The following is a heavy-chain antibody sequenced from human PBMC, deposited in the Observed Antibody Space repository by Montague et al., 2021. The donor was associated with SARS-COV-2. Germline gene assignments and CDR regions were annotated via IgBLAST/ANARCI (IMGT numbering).Heavy chain of an antibody. D-gene: IGHD3-10*01. Sequence: SETLSLTCTVSGGSISSSNYYWGWIRQPPGKGLEWIGNMYYSGSTYSNPSIKSRVTISIDTTKNQFSLKLGSVTAADTAVYYCARDDIVLQGVTKGMDVWGQGTTVTVSS. CDR2: MYYSGST. CDR1: GGSISSSNYY. CDR3: ARDDIVLQGVTKGMDV. V-gene: IGHV4-39*07. J-gene: IGHJ6*02.